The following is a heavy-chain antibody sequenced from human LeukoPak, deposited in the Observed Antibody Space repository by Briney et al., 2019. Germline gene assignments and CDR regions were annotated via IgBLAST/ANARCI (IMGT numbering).Heavy chain of an antibody. CDR2: ISYDGSNK. J-gene: IGHJ6*02. CDR3: AKGVYCSSTSCLPYGMDV. CDR1: GFTFSSYG. D-gene: IGHD2-2*01. V-gene: IGHV3-30*18. Sequence: GGSLRLSCAASGFTFSSYGMHWVRQAPGKGLEWVAVISYDGSNKYYADSVKGRFTISRDNSKNTLYLQMNSLRSEDTAVYYCAKGVYCSSTSCLPYGMDVWGQGTTVTVSS.